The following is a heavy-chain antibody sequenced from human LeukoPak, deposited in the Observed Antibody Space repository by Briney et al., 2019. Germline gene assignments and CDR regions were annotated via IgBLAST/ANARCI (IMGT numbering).Heavy chain of an antibody. J-gene: IGHJ4*02. CDR2: ISWDGGST. V-gene: IGHV3-43D*03. Sequence: GGSLRLSCAASGFTFDDYAMHWVRQAPGKGLEWVSLISWDGGSTYYADSVKGRFTISRDNSKNSLYLQMNSLRAEDTALYYCAKDSGYGDYDAFDYWDQGTLVTVSS. D-gene: IGHD4-17*01. CDR1: GFTFDDYA. CDR3: AKDSGYGDYDAFDY.